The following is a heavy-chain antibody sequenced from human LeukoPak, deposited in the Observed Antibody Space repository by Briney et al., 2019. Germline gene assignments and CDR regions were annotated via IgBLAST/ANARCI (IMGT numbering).Heavy chain of an antibody. D-gene: IGHD3-22*01. CDR2: INPSGGST. Sequence: ASVKVSCKASGYTFTSYYMHWVRQAPGQGLEWMGIINPSGGSTSYAQKFQGRVTKTRDTSTSTVYMELSSLRSEDTAVCYCAREGDSSGYGTYYFDYWGQGTLVTVSS. J-gene: IGHJ4*02. CDR1: GYTFTSYY. CDR3: AREGDSSGYGTYYFDY. V-gene: IGHV1-46*01.